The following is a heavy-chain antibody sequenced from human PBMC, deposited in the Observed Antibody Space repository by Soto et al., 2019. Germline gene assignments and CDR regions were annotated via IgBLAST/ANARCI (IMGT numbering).Heavy chain of an antibody. V-gene: IGHV4-59*01. Sequence: QVQLQESGPGLVKPSETLSLTCTVSGGSISSFYWSWIRQPPGKGLEWIGYFSYSGSTNYNPSLKSRVTISVDTSKNQFSLKLTSVTAADTAVYYCARGRSLCDYWGKGTLVTVSS. J-gene: IGHJ4*02. CDR3: ARGRSLCDY. D-gene: IGHD3-16*01. CDR1: GGSISSFY. CDR2: FSYSGST.